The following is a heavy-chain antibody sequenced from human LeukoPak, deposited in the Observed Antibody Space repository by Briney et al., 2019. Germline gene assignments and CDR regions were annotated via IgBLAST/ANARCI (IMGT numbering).Heavy chain of an antibody. Sequence: GGSLRLSCAASGFIFSSYCMRWVRQAPGKGLEWVANIKQDGSEKYYADSVKGRFTISRDNAKNSLYLQMNSLRAEDTAVYYCASGGASVVVIGAGGPDFGYGGRGQLAPVSS. V-gene: IGHV3-7*01. CDR1: GFIFSSYC. CDR3: ASGGASVVVIGAGGPDFGY. CDR2: IKQDGSEK. D-gene: IGHD2-15*01. J-gene: IGHJ4*02.